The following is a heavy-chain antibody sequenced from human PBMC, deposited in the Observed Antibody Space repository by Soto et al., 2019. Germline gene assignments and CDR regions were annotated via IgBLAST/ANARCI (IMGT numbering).Heavy chain of an antibody. J-gene: IGHJ2*01. CDR1: GGTFSSYA. CDR2: IIPIFGTA. Sequence: QVQLVQSGAEVKKPGSSVKVSCKASGGTFSSYAISWVRQAPGHGLEWMGGIIPIFGTANYAQKFQGRVTITADESTSAAYMELSSLRSEDTAVYYCASVGSCWYDGYFDLWGRGTLVTVSS. D-gene: IGHD6-19*01. V-gene: IGHV1-69*12. CDR3: ASVGSCWYDGYFDL.